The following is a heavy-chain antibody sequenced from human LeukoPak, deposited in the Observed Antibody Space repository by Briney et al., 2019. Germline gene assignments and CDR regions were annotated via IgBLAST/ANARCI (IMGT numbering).Heavy chain of an antibody. CDR3: ASQYYYDSSGYPY. D-gene: IGHD3-22*01. Sequence: ASVKVSCKASGYTFTGYYMHWVRQAPGQGLEWMGWINPNSGGTNYAQKFQGRVTMTRDTSISTAYMELSRLRSDDTAVYYCASQYYYDSSGYPYWGQGTLVTVSS. J-gene: IGHJ4*02. CDR2: INPNSGGT. CDR1: GYTFTGYY. V-gene: IGHV1-2*02.